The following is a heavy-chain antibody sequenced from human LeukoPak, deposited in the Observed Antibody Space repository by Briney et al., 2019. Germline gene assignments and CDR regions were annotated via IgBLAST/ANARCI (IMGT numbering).Heavy chain of an antibody. J-gene: IGHJ4*02. CDR3: ARGLAVAVGY. D-gene: IGHD6-19*01. Sequence: PSETLSLTCAVYGGSFSGYYWSWIRQPPGKGLEWIGEINHSGSTNYNPSLKSRVTISVDTSKNQFSLKLSSVTAADTAVYYCARGLAVAVGYWGQGTLVTVSS. V-gene: IGHV4-34*01. CDR1: GGSFSGYY. CDR2: INHSGST.